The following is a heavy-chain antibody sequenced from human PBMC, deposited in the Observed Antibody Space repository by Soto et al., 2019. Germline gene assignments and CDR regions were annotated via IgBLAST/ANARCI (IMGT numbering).Heavy chain of an antibody. CDR2: INHSGSS. Sequence: SETLSLTCTVSGGSFRGYYWGWVRQPPGEGLEWIGEINHSGSSNYHPSLKSRVTISVATSKNQFSLTVNSVTPADTAVYYCARGEITLLGGMDVWGQGTTVTVSS. CDR3: ARGEITLLGGMDV. J-gene: IGHJ6*02. D-gene: IGHD3-10*01. V-gene: IGHV4-34*01. CDR1: GGSFRGYY.